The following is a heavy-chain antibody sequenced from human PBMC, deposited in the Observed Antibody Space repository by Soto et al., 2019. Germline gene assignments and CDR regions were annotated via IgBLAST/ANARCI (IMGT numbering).Heavy chain of an antibody. CDR1: GFTFSSYA. J-gene: IGHJ4*02. V-gene: IGHV3-64D*08. CDR3: VKGSSVAGHQFDY. D-gene: IGHD6-19*01. CDR2: ISSNGGST. Sequence: GGSLRLSCSASGFTFSSYAMHWVRQAPGKGLEYVSAISSNGGSTYYADSVKGRFTISRDNSKNTLYLQMSSLRAEDTAVYYCVKGSSVAGHQFDYWGQGTLVTVSS.